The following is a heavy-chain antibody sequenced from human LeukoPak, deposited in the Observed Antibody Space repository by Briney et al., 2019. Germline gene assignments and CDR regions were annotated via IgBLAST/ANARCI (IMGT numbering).Heavy chain of an antibody. V-gene: IGHV3-23*01. J-gene: IGHJ3*01. CDR3: AKARIAAAGTGAFDV. CDR2: FSATDGSA. Sequence: GGSLRLSCAASGFTISSYGMTWVRQAPGKGLEWVSAFSATDGSAQYAESVRGRFTISRDNSKNSLYLQMNSLRDEDTAVYFCAKARIAAAGTGAFDVWGQGTMVTVSS. D-gene: IGHD6-13*01. CDR1: GFTISSYG.